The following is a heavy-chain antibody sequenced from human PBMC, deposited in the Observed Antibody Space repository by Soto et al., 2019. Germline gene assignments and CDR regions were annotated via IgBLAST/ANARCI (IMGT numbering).Heavy chain of an antibody. CDR3: ARDQGITTFGVYSMYYYGMDV. Sequence: QVQLVQSGAEVKKPGASVKVSCKASGYTFTRSGISWVRQAPGQGLEWLGWINPGNGNTNYAQHLQGRVSLTTDTSTSTAYMDLRSLRSDDTAVYYCARDQGITTFGVYSMYYYGMDVWGQGTTVTVSS. D-gene: IGHD3-3*01. CDR1: GYTFTRSG. CDR2: INPGNGNT. J-gene: IGHJ6*02. V-gene: IGHV1-18*01.